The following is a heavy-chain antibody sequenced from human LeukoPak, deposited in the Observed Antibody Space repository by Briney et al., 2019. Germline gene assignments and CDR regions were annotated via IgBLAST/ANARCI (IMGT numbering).Heavy chain of an antibody. D-gene: IGHD5-12*01. J-gene: IGHJ6*03. CDR1: GYTFTSYD. V-gene: IGHV1-8*01. Sequence: APVKVSCKASGYTFTSYDINWVRQATGQGLEWMGWMNPNSGNTGYAQKFQGRVTMTRNTSISTAYMELSSLRSEDTAVYYCARGPHSGYDYGYYYYYMDVWGKGTTVTVSS. CDR2: MNPNSGNT. CDR3: ARGPHSGYDYGYYYYYMDV.